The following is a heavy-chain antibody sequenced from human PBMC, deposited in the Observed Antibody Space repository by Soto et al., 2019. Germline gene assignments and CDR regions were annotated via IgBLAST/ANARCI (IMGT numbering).Heavy chain of an antibody. J-gene: IGHJ4*02. CDR3: ARGNGMATIE. Sequence: QVQLVESGGGVVQPGRSLRLSCAASGFTFSSYGMHWVRQAPGKGLEWVALIWYDGNNKYYADSVKGRFTISRDNSKNTVYLQMNSLRAEDTAVYYCARGNGMATIEWGQGTLVTVSS. D-gene: IGHD5-12*01. CDR2: IWYDGNNK. CDR1: GFTFSSYG. V-gene: IGHV3-33*01.